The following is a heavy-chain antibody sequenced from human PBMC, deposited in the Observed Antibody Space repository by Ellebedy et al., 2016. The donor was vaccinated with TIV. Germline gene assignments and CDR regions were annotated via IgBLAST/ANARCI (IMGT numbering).Heavy chain of an antibody. J-gene: IGHJ5*02. CDR1: GFTLSSYS. Sequence: GGSLRLXXAASGFTLSSYSMNWVRQAPGKGLEWVSYISSSSSTIYYADSVKGRFTISRDNAKNSLYLQMNSLRDEDTAVYYCARGLLYGDYLNWFDPWGQGTLVTVSS. CDR3: ARGLLYGDYLNWFDP. D-gene: IGHD4-17*01. CDR2: ISSSSSTI. V-gene: IGHV3-48*02.